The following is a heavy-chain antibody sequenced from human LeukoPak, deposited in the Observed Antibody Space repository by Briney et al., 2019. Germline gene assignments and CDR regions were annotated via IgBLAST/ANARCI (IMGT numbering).Heavy chain of an antibody. Sequence: VASVKVSCKASGGTFSSYAISWVRQAPGQGLEWMGGIIPIFGTANYAQKFQGRVTITADESTSTAYMELSSLRSEDTAVYYCARAGPLAAAGYWGQGTLATVSS. CDR3: ARAGPLAAAGY. D-gene: IGHD6-13*01. V-gene: IGHV1-69*01. CDR2: IIPIFGTA. J-gene: IGHJ4*02. CDR1: GGTFSSYA.